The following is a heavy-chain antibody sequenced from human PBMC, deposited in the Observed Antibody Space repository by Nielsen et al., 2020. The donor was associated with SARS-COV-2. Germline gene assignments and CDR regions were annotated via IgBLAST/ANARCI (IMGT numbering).Heavy chain of an antibody. J-gene: IGHJ6*02. CDR3: ARAAPGSSWYYYGMDV. CDR1: GYTFTSYA. D-gene: IGHD6-13*01. Sequence: ASVKVSCKASGYTFTSYAMNWVRQAPGQGLEWMGWINTNTGNPTYAQGFTGRFVFSSDTSVSTAYLQISSLKAEDTAVYYCARAAPGSSWYYYGMDVWGQGTTVTVSS. V-gene: IGHV7-4-1*02. CDR2: INTNTGNP.